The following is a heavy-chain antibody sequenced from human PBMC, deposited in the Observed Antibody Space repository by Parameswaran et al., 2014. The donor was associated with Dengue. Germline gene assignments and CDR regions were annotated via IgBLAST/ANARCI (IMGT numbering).Heavy chain of an antibody. J-gene: IGHJ6*02. CDR3: ARKSRRTKDIVVVPAANYLYYYYYGMDV. V-gene: IGHV1-18*01. D-gene: IGHD2-2*01. Sequence: WVRQAPGQGLEWMGWISAYNGNTNYAQKLQGRVTMTTDTSTSTAYMELSSLRSEDTAVYYCARKSRRTKDIVVVPAANYLYYYYYGMDVWGQGTTVTVSS. CDR2: ISAYNGNT.